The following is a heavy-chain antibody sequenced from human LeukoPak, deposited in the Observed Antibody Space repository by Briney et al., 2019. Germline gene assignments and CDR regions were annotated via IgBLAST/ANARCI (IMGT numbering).Heavy chain of an antibody. J-gene: IGHJ4*02. CDR3: ARDSGCSGYSDY. V-gene: IGHV3-11*05. CDR2: ISSSSSYT. D-gene: IGHD5-12*01. Sequence: GGSLRLSWAASGXTFSDYYVSWIRQAPGKGLEWVSYISSSSSYTDYADSVKGRFTISRDNAKNSLNLQMNSLRAEDTAVYYCARDSGCSGYSDYWGQGTMVTVSS. CDR1: GXTFSDYY.